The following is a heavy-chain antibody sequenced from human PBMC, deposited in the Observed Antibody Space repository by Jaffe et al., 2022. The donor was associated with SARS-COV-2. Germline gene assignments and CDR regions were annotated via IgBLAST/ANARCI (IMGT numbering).Heavy chain of an antibody. D-gene: IGHD3-10*01. V-gene: IGHV4-39*01. Sequence: QLQLQESGPGLVKPSETLSLTCTVSGGSVSSSSYYWGWIRQSPGKGLEWIGSFYSGSTYYNPSLKSRVTISVDTSKNQFSLRLTSVTAADTAVYYCARPVWETFGEFHIGWFDPWGQGTLVTVSS. CDR2: FYSGST. CDR3: ARPVWETFGEFHIGWFDP. J-gene: IGHJ5*02. CDR1: GGSVSSSSYY.